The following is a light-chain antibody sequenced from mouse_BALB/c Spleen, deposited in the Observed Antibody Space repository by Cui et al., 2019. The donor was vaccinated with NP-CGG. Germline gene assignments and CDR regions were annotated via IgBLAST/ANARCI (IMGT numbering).Light chain of an antibody. J-gene: IGKJ5*01. CDR2: LTS. CDR3: QQWSSNPLT. CDR1: SSVSY. Sequence: HIVLTQSPALMSGSPGEKVTMTCSASSSVSYMYWYQQKPRSSPKPWIYLTSNLASGVPARFSGSGSGTSYSLTISSMEAEDAATYYCQQWSSNPLTFGAGTKLELK. V-gene: IGKV4-68*01.